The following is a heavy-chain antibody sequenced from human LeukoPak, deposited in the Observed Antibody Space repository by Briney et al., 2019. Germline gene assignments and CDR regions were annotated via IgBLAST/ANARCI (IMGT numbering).Heavy chain of an antibody. CDR2: IGAYNGDT. CDR3: TRDHCRGDNCPSFDY. J-gene: IGHJ4*02. CDR1: GYTFTSFG. V-gene: IGHV1-18*04. Sequence: ASVKVSCNPSGYTFTSFGISWVRQAPGQGLEWMGWIGAYNGDTNYAQKFQGRVTMTTDTSTSTAYMDLRSLRSDDTAVYYCTRDHCRGDNCPSFDYLGQGTLVTVSS. D-gene: IGHD2-15*01.